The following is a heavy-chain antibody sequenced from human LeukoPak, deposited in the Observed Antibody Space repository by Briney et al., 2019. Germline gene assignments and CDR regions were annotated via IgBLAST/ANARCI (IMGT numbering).Heavy chain of an antibody. Sequence: SETLSLTCTVSGGSISSHYWSWIRQPPGKGLEWIGYIYFSGRTQYNPSLQSRVTISVDTSENNFSLKLTSMTAADTAVYYCARLLDNDSSGDPDTFDMWARGTVVTVSS. V-gene: IGHV4-59*11. CDR1: GGSISSHY. CDR2: IYFSGRT. J-gene: IGHJ3*02. D-gene: IGHD3-22*01. CDR3: ARLLDNDSSGDPDTFDM.